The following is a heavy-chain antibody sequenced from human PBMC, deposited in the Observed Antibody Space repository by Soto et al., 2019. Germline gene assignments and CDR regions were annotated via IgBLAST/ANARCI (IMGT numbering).Heavy chain of an antibody. J-gene: IGHJ6*03. CDR1: GFTFDQYT. D-gene: IGHD3-16*01. CDR3: AKEMITFGDFNYYYMDV. V-gene: IGHV3-9*01. Sequence: EVQLVESGGGLVQPGRSLRLACAASGFTFDQYTMHWVRQAPGKGLEWVSSITWHSGTLGYADSVKGRFTISRDNAKNSLYLQMHSLRGEDTALYSCAKEMITFGDFNYYYMDVWGNGTTVTVSS. CDR2: ITWHSGTL.